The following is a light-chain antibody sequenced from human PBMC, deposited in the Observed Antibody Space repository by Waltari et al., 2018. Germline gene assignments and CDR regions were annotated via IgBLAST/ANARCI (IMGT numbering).Light chain of an antibody. CDR2: GSS. V-gene: IGKV3-15*01. CDR1: QSISSN. CDR3: QQYNTWPRT. Sequence: EVVLTQSPATVSVSPGERVTLFCRASQSISSNLAWYQQKPGQAPRLLIYGSSRRATGIPARFSGSGSGTEFTLTISSLQSEDFAFYYCQQYNTWPRTFGQGTKVDIK. J-gene: IGKJ1*01.